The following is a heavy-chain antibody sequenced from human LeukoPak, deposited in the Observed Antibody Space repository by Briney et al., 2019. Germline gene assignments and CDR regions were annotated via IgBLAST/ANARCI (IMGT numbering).Heavy chain of an antibody. CDR1: GGSFSGYY. D-gene: IGHD5-12*01. CDR3: ARGRRKKYSGYDGFDY. Sequence: SETLSLTCAVYGGSFSGYYWSWIRQPPGKGLEWIGEINHSGSTNYNPSLKSRVTISVDTSKNQCSLKLSSVTAADTAVYYCARGRRKKYSGYDGFDYWGQGTLVTVSS. V-gene: IGHV4-34*01. J-gene: IGHJ4*02. CDR2: INHSGST.